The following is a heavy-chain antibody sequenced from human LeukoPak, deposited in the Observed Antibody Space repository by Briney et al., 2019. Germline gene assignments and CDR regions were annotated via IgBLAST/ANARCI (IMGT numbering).Heavy chain of an antibody. J-gene: IGHJ3*02. CDR2: IYYSGST. Sequence: SETLSLTCTVSGGSISSYYWSWIRQPPGKGLEWIGYIYYSGSTNYNPSLKSRVTISVDTSKNQFSLKLSSVTAADTAVYYCARSYSTLGDAFDIWGQGTMVTVSS. V-gene: IGHV4-59*08. D-gene: IGHD6-13*01. CDR1: GGSISSYY. CDR3: ARSYSTLGDAFDI.